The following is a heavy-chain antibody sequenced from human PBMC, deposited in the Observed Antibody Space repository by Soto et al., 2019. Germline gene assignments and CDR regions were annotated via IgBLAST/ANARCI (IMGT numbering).Heavy chain of an antibody. D-gene: IGHD4-17*01. J-gene: IGHJ4*02. CDR2: SKAGNGNT. CDR1: GYTFTSYA. V-gene: IGHV1-3*05. CDR3: ASEAYGGEVDY. Sequence: QVQLVQSGAEEKKPGASVKVSCKASGYTFTSYAVLWVRQAPGQRLAWMGWSKAGNGNTKYSQKFQGRVNITRDTSASTAYMELSSLRAEDTAVYYCASEAYGGEVDYWGQGALVTVSS.